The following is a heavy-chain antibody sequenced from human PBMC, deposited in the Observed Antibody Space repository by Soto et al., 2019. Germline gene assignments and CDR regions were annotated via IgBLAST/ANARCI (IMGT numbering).Heavy chain of an antibody. J-gene: IGHJ6*02. D-gene: IGHD6-19*01. Sequence: TSVKVSCKASGYTFTNYYMHWVRQAPGQGLEWMGIINPSGGSTNYAQKFQGRVTMTRDTSTTTVYMELSSLRSEDTAMYYCARDLAIAVAPTNGVYYYSMGVWGQGTTVTSP. CDR1: GYTFTNYY. V-gene: IGHV1-46*01. CDR2: INPSGGST. CDR3: ARDLAIAVAPTNGVYYYSMGV.